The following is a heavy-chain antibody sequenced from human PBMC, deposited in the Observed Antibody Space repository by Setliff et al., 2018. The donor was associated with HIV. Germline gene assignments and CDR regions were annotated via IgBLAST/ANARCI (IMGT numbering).Heavy chain of an antibody. CDR2: VYYSGST. J-gene: IGHJ4*02. CDR3: ARSSEEGADYGSGIYYHFHY. V-gene: IGHV4-59*01. CDR1: GGSISSYY. Sequence: ETLSLTCTVSGGSISSYYWSWIRQPPGKGLEWIGYVYYSGSTNYNPSLKSRVTISVDTSKNQFSLKLTSVTAADTAVYYCARSSEEGADYGSGIYYHFHYWGQGTLVTVSS. D-gene: IGHD3-10*01.